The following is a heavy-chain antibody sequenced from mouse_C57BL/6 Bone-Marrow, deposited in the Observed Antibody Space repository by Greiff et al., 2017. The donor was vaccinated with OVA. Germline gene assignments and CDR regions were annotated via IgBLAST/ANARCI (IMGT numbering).Heavy chain of an antibody. D-gene: IGHD1-1*01. J-gene: IGHJ4*01. CDR2: IWSGGST. Sequence: QVQLKESGPGLVQPSQSLSITCTVSGFSLTSYGVHWVRQSPGKGLEWLGVIWSGGSTDYNAAFISRLSISKDNSKSPVFFKMNSLQADDTAIYYCARNWDYGSSLYAMDYWGQGTSVTVSS. V-gene: IGHV2-2*01. CDR1: GFSLTSYG. CDR3: ARNWDYGSSLYAMDY.